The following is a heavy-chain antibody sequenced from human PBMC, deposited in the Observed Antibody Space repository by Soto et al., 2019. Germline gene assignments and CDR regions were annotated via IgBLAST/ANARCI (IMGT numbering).Heavy chain of an antibody. J-gene: IGHJ4*02. CDR1: GGSISSYD. D-gene: IGHD4-17*01. V-gene: IGHV4-59*08. Sequence: SETLSLTSTVSGGSISSYDWSWIRQPPGKGLEWIGNIYYSGSTNYNPSLKSRVTISVDTSKNQFSLKLSSVTAADTAVYYCARHFQLNGYGDYGPYFDYWGQGTLVTVSS. CDR2: IYYSGST. CDR3: ARHFQLNGYGDYGPYFDY.